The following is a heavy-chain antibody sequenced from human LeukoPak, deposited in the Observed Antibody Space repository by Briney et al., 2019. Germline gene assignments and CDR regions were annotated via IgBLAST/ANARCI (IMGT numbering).Heavy chain of an antibody. V-gene: IGHV4-30-2*01. CDR2: IYHSGST. Sequence: SETLSLTCAVSGGSISSGGYSWSWVRQPPGKGLEWIGYIYHSGSTYYNPSPKSRVTMSVDRSKNQFSLKLSSVTAADTAVYYCARDIVESWFDPWGQGTLVTVSS. J-gene: IGHJ5*02. CDR3: ARDIVESWFDP. D-gene: IGHD2-15*01. CDR1: GGSISSGGYS.